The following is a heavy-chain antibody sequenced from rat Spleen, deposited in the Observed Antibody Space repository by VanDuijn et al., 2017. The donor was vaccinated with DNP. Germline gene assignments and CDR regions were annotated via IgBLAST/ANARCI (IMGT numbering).Heavy chain of an antibody. Sequence: EVQLVESGGDLVQPGRSLKLSCVASGFTFNNYWMTWIRQVPGKGLEWVASIATSGGSTYYPDSVKGRFTVSRDNAKSTLYLQMNSLKSEDTATYYCARHATVATGYAMDAWGQGTSVTVSS. V-gene: IGHV5-31*01. CDR2: IATSGGST. CDR1: GFTFNNYW. D-gene: IGHD1-3*01. J-gene: IGHJ4*01. CDR3: ARHATVATGYAMDA.